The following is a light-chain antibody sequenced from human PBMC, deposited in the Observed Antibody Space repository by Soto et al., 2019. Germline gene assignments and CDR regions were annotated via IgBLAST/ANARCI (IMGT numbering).Light chain of an antibody. CDR1: QGINNY. Sequence: DIHMTQSPSSLSASVGYRFTITCRARQGINNYLAWFQQKPVKAPKLLIYAACCVQSGVPSKFSGSASGADFTLTISSLPPEYFAPYYCQHYNSYPLTFGGGTKVDIK. CDR2: AAC. J-gene: IGKJ4*01. CDR3: QHYNSYPLT. V-gene: IGKV1-16*02.